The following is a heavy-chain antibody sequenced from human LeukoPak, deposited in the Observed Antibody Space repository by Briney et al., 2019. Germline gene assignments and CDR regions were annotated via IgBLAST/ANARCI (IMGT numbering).Heavy chain of an antibody. CDR2: INSDGSST. V-gene: IGHV3-74*01. CDR1: GFTFSSYW. D-gene: IGHD4-17*01. J-gene: IGHJ4*02. Sequence: GGSLRLSCAASGFTFSSYWMHWVRQAPGKGLVWVSRINSDGSSTSYADSVKGRLTISRDNAKNTLYLQMNSLRAEDTAVYYCAIKRAVTTDFDYWGQGTLVTVSS. CDR3: AIKRAVTTDFDY.